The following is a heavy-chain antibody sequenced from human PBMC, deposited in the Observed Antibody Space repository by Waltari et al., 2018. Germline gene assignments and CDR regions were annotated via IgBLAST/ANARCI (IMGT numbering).Heavy chain of an antibody. CDR3: ARGWLPRVFDY. Sequence: EVQLVESGGGLVQPGGSLRLSCAASGFTFSSYEMNWVRQSPGKGLEWVSYISSSGSTIYYADSVKGRFTSSRDNANNSLYLQMNSLRAEDTAVYYCARGWLPRVFDYWGQGTLVTVSS. J-gene: IGHJ4*02. D-gene: IGHD3-22*01. V-gene: IGHV3-48*03. CDR1: GFTFSSYE. CDR2: ISSSGSTI.